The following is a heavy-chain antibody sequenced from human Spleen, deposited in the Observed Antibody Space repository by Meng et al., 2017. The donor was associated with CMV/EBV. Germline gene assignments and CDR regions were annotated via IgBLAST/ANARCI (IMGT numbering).Heavy chain of an antibody. V-gene: IGHV3-23*03. CDR2: IYSGGSTT. J-gene: IGHJ4*01. D-gene: IGHD6-13*01. Sequence: GGSLRLSCAASGFTFSSYAMSWVRQAPGKGLEWVSVIYSGGSTTYYADSVKGRFTISRDNSKNTLYLQINSLRAEDTAVYYCAKIPYSSSPFYFDYWCQGTLVTVSS. CDR1: GFTFSSYA. CDR3: AKIPYSSSPFYFDY.